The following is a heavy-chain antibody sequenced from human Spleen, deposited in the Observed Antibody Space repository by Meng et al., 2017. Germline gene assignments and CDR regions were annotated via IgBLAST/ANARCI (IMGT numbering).Heavy chain of an antibody. CDR3: ARAGYSAYENLDY. CDR1: GFTFTTYS. CDR2: INEAGTEK. V-gene: IGHV3-7*01. J-gene: IGHJ4*02. Sequence: GESLKISCAASGFTFTTYSIHWVRQAPGKGLEWVANINEAGTEKYYVDSVKGRFTISRDNAKNSLYLQMNSLRAEDTALYYCARAGYSAYENLDYWGQGTLVTVSS. D-gene: IGHD5-12*01.